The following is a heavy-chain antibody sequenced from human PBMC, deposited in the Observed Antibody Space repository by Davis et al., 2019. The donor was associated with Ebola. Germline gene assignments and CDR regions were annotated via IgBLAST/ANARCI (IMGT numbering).Heavy chain of an antibody. CDR1: GGSFSGYY. J-gene: IGHJ3*02. CDR3: AGSSYYYDSSGYYWGRAFDI. Sequence: MPSETLSLTCAVYGGSFSGYYWSWIRQPPGKGLEWIGEINHSGSTNYNPSLKSRVTISVDTSKNQFSLKLSSVTAADTAVYYCAGSSYYYDSSGYYWGRAFDIWGQGTMVTVSS. V-gene: IGHV4-34*01. CDR2: INHSGST. D-gene: IGHD3-22*01.